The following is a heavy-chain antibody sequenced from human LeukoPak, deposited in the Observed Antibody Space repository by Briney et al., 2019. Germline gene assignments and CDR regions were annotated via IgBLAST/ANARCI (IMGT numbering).Heavy chain of an antibody. V-gene: IGHV4-39*01. CDR2: IYYSGNT. CDR1: GGSISSSSYY. D-gene: IGHD1-26*01. Sequence: PSKTLSLTCSVSGGSISSSSYYWDWVRQPPGKGLEWIGNIYYSGNTHYNSSLRSRVSISVDTSKNQFPLKLTSVTAADTAVYCCARHWFSGSYYPRYDVWGQGTLVTVSS. J-gene: IGHJ4*02. CDR3: ARHWFSGSYYPRYDV.